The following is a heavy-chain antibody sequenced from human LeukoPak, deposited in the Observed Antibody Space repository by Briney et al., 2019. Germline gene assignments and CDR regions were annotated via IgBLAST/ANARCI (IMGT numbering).Heavy chain of an antibody. V-gene: IGHV3-66*01. CDR3: AKARPLGTLFDY. Sequence: GGSLRLSCAAFGFTVSDNYMTWVRQAPGKGLEWVSVTYIGGSTYLADSVKGRFTISRDSSKNTLYLQMNNLRAEDTAVYYCAKARPLGTLFDYWGQGTLVTVSS. D-gene: IGHD6-25*01. J-gene: IGHJ4*02. CDR2: TYIGGST. CDR1: GFTVSDNY.